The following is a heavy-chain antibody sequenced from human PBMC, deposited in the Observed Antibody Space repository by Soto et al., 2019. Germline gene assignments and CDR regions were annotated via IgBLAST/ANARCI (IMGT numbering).Heavy chain of an antibody. V-gene: IGHV3-20*04. Sequence: EVQLVESGGGVVRPGGSLRLSCAASGFTFDDYGMSWVRQAPGKGLEWVSGINWNGGSTGYADSVKGRFTISRDNAKNSPYLQMNSLRAEDTALYYCARDPDNSSGYYYYFDYCGQGTLVTVSS. CDR2: INWNGGST. CDR1: GFTFDDYG. J-gene: IGHJ4*02. CDR3: ARDPDNSSGYYYYFDY. D-gene: IGHD3-22*01.